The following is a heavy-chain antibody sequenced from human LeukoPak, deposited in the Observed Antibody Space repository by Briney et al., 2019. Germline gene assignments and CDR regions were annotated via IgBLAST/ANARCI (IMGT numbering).Heavy chain of an antibody. V-gene: IGHV3-9*01. D-gene: IGHD3-16*02. CDR2: IYWNGVDK. Sequence: PGRXXXLXXXASGFIVNDXAMHXXXXXPXXXXEWVAGIYWNGVDKGYADSVKGRFTISRDNAKNSMYLQMNSLRIEDTALYYCSKDISAGGLDVWGPGTTVTVSS. CDR3: SKDISAGGLDV. CDR1: GFIVNDXA. J-gene: IGHJ6*02.